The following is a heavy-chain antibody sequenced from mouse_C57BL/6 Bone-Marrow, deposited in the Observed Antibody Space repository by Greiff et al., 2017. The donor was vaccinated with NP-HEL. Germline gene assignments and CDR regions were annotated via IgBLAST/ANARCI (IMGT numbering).Heavy chain of an antibody. CDR1: GYAFSSYW. V-gene: IGHV1-80*01. CDR2: IYPGDGDT. CDR3: ARGDYGSSRFGYAMDY. Sequence: QVQLQQSGAELVKPGASVKISCKASGYAFSSYWMNWVKERPGKGLEWIGQIYPGDGDTKYNGKFQGQATLTADKSSSTAYMQVSSLTSEDSAVYFCARGDYGSSRFGYAMDYWGQGTSVTVSS. D-gene: IGHD1-1*01. J-gene: IGHJ4*01.